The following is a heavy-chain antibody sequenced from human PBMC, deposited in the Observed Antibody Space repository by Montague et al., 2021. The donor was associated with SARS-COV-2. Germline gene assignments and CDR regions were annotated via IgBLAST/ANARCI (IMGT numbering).Heavy chain of an antibody. CDR2: INYSGST. CDR3: ARATRSRVVLNWFDP. CDR1: GGSISSGGYY. Sequence: TLSLTCTVSGGSISSGGYYWSWIRQHPGKGLEWIGYINYSGSTNYNPSLKSRVTISVDTSKNQFYLKLSSVTAADTAVYYCARATRSRVVLNWFDPWGQGTLVTVSS. J-gene: IGHJ5*02. D-gene: IGHD3-22*01. V-gene: IGHV4-31*03.